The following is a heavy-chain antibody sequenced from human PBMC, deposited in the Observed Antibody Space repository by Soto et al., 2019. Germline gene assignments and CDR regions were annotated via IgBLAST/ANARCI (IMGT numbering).Heavy chain of an antibody. D-gene: IGHD2-2*01. CDR3: AREDSIIIPAVSDF. Sequence: GGSLRLSCVVYGFPFNNYGINWVRQAPGRGLEWVSTVSKSDYTYYSDLVKGRFTISRDNAKNTVSLQMNTLRAEDTAVYFCAREDSIIIPAVSDFWGQGTLVTVSS. J-gene: IGHJ4*02. CDR2: VSKSDYT. CDR1: GFPFNNYG. V-gene: IGHV3-21*04.